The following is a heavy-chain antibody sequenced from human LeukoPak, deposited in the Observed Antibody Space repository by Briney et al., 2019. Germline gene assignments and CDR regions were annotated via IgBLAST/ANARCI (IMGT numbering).Heavy chain of an antibody. D-gene: IGHD6-13*01. V-gene: IGHV1-69*13. CDR1: GGTFSSYA. CDR3: ARAPGSSWRNNWFDP. J-gene: IGHJ5*02. Sequence: GASVKVSCKASGGTFSSYAISWVRQASGQGLEWMGGIIPIFGTANYAQKFQGKVTITADESTSTAYMELSSLRSEDTAVYYCARAPGSSWRNNWFDPWGQGTLVTVSS. CDR2: IIPIFGTA.